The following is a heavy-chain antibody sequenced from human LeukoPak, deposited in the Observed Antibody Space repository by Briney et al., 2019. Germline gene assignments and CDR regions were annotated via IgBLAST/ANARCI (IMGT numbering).Heavy chain of an antibody. CDR1: GYSYTSYW. Sequence: SGESLKIYCKGSGYSYTSYWIGWVRQMPGKGLEWMGNTYPGDSDTRYSRSFQGQVTISADKSMSTAYLQWSSLKASDTAMYYCVSCYCSGGSCYSWGQGTLVTVSS. D-gene: IGHD2-15*01. CDR3: VSCYCSGGSCYS. V-gene: IGHV5-51*01. J-gene: IGHJ4*02. CDR2: TYPGDSDT.